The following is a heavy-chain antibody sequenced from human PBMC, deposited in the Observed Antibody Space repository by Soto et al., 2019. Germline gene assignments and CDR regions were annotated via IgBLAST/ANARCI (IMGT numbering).Heavy chain of an antibody. J-gene: IGHJ4*02. CDR1: GYTFTSYA. D-gene: IGHD1-20*01. CDR3: ARGITLPTPLDY. CDR2: INAGNDNT. V-gene: IGHV1-3*01. Sequence: ASVKVSCKASGYTFTSYAMHWVRQAPGQRLEWMGWINAGNDNTKYSQKFQGRVTITMDTSASTAYMELSSLRSEDTAVYYCARGITLPTPLDYWGQGTLVTVSS.